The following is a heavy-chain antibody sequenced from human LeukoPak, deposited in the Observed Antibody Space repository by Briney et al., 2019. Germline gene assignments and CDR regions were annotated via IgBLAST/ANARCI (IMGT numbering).Heavy chain of an antibody. Sequence: GGSLRLSCAASGFTFSDYYMSWVRQAPGKGLEWVAVISYDGSNKYYADSVKGRFTISRDNSKNTLYLQMNSLRAEDTAVCYCSSGWYPDYWGQGTLVTVSS. CDR2: ISYDGSNK. CDR3: SSGWYPDY. CDR1: GFTFSDYY. D-gene: IGHD6-19*01. J-gene: IGHJ4*02. V-gene: IGHV3-30-3*01.